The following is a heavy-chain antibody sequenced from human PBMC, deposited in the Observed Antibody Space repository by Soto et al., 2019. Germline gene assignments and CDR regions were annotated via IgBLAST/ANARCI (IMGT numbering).Heavy chain of an antibody. J-gene: IGHJ5*02. D-gene: IGHD3-3*01. CDR2: IKQDGSEK. V-gene: IGHV3-7*05. CDR1: GFTFSSYW. CDR3: ARLRFFGVVIIGKRNWFDP. Sequence: GESLKISCAASGFTFSSYWMSWVRQAPGKGLEWVANIKQDGSEKYYVDSVKGRFTISRDNAKNSLYLQMNSLRAEDTAVYYCARLRFFGVVIIGKRNWFDPWGQGTLVTVSS.